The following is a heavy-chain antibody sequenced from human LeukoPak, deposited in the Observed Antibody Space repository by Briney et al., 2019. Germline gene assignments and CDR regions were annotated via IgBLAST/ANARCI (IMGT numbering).Heavy chain of an antibody. J-gene: IGHJ3*02. V-gene: IGHV4-59*01. D-gene: IGHD6-13*01. CDR3: ARALQPGVYAFDI. CDR2: IYYSGST. CDR1: GVSISSYY. Sequence: PSETLSLTCTVSGVSISSYYWTWIRQPPGKGLEWIGYIYYSGSTNYNPSLKSRVTISVDTSKNQFSLKLSSVTAADRAVYYCARALQPGVYAFDIWGEGTMVTVSS.